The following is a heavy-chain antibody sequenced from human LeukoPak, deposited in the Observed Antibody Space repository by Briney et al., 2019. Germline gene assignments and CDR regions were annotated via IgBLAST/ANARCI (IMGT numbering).Heavy chain of an antibody. CDR2: IRWDGGTT. V-gene: IGHV3-43*01. CDR1: GFTFEEYS. J-gene: IGHJ4*02. CDR3: GKDIEHYDFWNGYEY. D-gene: IGHD3-3*01. Sequence: GGSLRLSCAASGFTFEEYSMQWVRRPPGKGLEWVAVIRWDGGTTYYADSVKGRFTISRDNIEKSVYLQMNSLRTEDTAFYYCGKDIEHYDFWNGYEYRGQGTLVTVSS.